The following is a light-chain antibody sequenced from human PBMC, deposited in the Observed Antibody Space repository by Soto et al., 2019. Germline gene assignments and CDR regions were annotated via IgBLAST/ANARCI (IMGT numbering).Light chain of an antibody. J-gene: IGLJ3*02. Sequence: HSALTQPASVSGSPGQSITISCTGTSSDVGSYNPVSWYQQHPGKAPKLMIYKGSKRPSGVSNRFSGSKSGNTASLTISGLQAEDEADYYCCSYGGSSTWLFGGGTKLTVL. CDR1: SSDVGSYNP. CDR2: KGS. V-gene: IGLV2-23*01. CDR3: CSYGGSSTWL.